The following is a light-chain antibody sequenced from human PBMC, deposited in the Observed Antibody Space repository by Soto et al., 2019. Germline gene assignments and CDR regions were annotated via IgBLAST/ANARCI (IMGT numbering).Light chain of an antibody. CDR3: QQYGSSST. CDR2: GAS. Sequence: TQSPSSLSASVGDRVTITCRASQSLSDSYLAWYQHKPGQAPRLLIYGASNRATGIPDRFSGSESGTDFTLTISRLEPEDFAVYYCQQYGSSSTFGGGTKVEIK. J-gene: IGKJ4*01. CDR1: QSLSDSY. V-gene: IGKV3-20*01.